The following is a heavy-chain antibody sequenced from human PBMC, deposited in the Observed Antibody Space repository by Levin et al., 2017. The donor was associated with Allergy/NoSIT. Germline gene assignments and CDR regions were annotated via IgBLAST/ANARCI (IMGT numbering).Heavy chain of an antibody. V-gene: IGHV3-74*01. D-gene: IGHD5-24*01. CDR1: GFTFSRYW. CDR2: IQNDGSTT. Sequence: GESLKISCAASGFTFSRYWMHWVRQAPGKGLVWVSRIQNDGSTTTYADSVKGRFTISRDNAKNTLYLQMNSLRAEDTAVYYCASLQPDAGRYFDSWGQGTLLTVSS. J-gene: IGHJ4*02. CDR3: ASLQPDAGRYFDS.